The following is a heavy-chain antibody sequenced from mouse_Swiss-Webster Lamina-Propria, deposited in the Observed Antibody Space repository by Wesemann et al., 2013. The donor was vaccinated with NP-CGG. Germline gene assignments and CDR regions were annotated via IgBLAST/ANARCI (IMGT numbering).Heavy chain of an antibody. J-gene: IGHJ3*01. D-gene: IGHD3-3*01. V-gene: IGHV3-8*02. Sequence: EYAGYISYSGSTYYNPSLKSRISITRDTSKNQYYLQLNSVTTEDTATYYCARKGWDGEWFAYWGQGTLVTVSA. CDR2: ISYSGST. CDR3: ARKGWDGEWFAY.